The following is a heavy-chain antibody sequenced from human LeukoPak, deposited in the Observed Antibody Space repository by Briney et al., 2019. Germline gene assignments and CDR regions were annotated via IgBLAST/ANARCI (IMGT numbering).Heavy chain of an antibody. CDR1: GFTFSTYS. CDR2: ISVINTYI. D-gene: IGHD2-21*01. CDR3: ARGSVRDFDY. Sequence: GGSLRLSCAASGFTFSTYSMNWVRQAPGKGLEWVSSISVINTYIYYTDSLKGRFTVSRDNAKNSLYLQMNSLRAEDTAVYYCARGSVRDFDYWGQGTLVTVSS. V-gene: IGHV3-21*01. J-gene: IGHJ4*02.